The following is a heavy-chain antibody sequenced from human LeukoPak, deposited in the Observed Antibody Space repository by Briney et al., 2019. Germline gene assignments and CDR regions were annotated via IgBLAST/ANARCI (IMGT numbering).Heavy chain of an antibody. V-gene: IGHV4-38-2*01. D-gene: IGHD6-13*01. CDR3: ARLISSSVYFDY. Sequence: SETLSLTCAVSGYSISSGYYWGWIRQPPGKGLEWIGSLYYSGIFYYNPSLESRVTITLDTSKNQFSLNLSSVTAADTAVYYCARLISSSVYFDYWGQGALVTVSS. CDR1: GYSISSGYY. CDR2: LYYSGIF. J-gene: IGHJ4*02.